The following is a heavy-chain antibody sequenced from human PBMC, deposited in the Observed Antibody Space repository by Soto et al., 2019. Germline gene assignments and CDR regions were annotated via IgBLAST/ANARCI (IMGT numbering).Heavy chain of an antibody. D-gene: IGHD3-3*01. J-gene: IGHJ5*02. CDR2: ISAYNGNT. Sequence: ASVKVSCKASGYTFTSYGISWVRQAPGQGLEWMGWISAYNGNTNYAQKLQGRVTMTTDTSTSTAYMELRSLRSDDTAVYYCARDEEYDFWSGYENWFDPWGQGTLVTVS. CDR3: ARDEEYDFWSGYENWFDP. CDR1: GYTFTSYG. V-gene: IGHV1-18*01.